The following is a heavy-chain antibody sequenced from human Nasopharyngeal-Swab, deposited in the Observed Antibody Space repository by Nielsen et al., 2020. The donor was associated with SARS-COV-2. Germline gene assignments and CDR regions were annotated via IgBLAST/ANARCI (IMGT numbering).Heavy chain of an antibody. J-gene: IGHJ4*02. CDR1: GGTLNGFH. Sequence: GSLRLSCVVFGGTLNGFHWKWIRQTPGKGLEWIGEINHSGSTNYNPSLKSRVTISVDTSKNQFSLKLSSVTAADTAVYYCAREYSSSSALLDYWGQETLVTVSS. CDR3: AREYSSSSALLDY. V-gene: IGHV4-34*01. D-gene: IGHD6-6*01. CDR2: INHSGST.